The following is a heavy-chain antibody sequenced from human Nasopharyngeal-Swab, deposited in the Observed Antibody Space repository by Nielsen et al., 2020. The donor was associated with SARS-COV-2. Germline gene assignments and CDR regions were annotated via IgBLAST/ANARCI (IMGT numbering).Heavy chain of an antibody. Sequence: WVRQAPGQRLEWMGWINTGNGNTEYSQRFQARVTITRDTSANTAYMELSSLRSEDTAVYYCARRLLSSTYYYYYALDVWGQGTTVTISS. CDR3: ARRLLSSTYYYYYALDV. D-gene: IGHD2/OR15-2a*01. J-gene: IGHJ6*02. V-gene: IGHV1-3*04. CDR2: INTGNGNT.